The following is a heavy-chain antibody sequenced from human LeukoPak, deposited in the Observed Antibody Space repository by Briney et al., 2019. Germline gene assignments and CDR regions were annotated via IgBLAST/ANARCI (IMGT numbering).Heavy chain of an antibody. CDR1: GGSFSGYY. Sequence: KPSETLSLTCAVYGGSFSGYYWSWIRQPPGKGLEWIGEINHSGSTNYNPSLKSRVTISVDTSKNQFSLKLSSVTAADTAVYYCAGRGYSGYDPDYWGQGTLVTVSS. CDR3: AGRGYSGYDPDY. CDR2: INHSGST. D-gene: IGHD5-12*01. V-gene: IGHV4-34*01. J-gene: IGHJ4*02.